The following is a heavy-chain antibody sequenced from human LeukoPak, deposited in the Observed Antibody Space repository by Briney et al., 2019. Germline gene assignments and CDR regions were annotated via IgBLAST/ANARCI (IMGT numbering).Heavy chain of an antibody. J-gene: IGHJ6*03. CDR2: ITSSSSYI. V-gene: IGHV3-21*06. D-gene: IGHD1-26*01. Sequence: PGGSLRLSCAASGFTFSTYNMTWVRHAPGKGLEWISSITSSSSYIYYADSVKGRFTSTRDNAKNSLYLQMSSLSPDDTAVYFCARDPYSGNYGNYYYYYMDVWGKGTTVTISS. CDR3: ARDPYSGNYGNYYYYYMDV. CDR1: GFTFSTYN.